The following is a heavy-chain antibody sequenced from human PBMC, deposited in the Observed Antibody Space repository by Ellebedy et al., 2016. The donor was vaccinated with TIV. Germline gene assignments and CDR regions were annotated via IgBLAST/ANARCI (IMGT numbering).Heavy chain of an antibody. V-gene: IGHV1-2*02. CDR2: INPNSGGT. Sequence: AASVKVSCKASGYTFTGYYMHWVRQAPRQGLEWMGWINPNSGGTNYAQKFQGRVTMTRDTSISTAYMELSRLRSDDTAVYYCARGEDVVVPAAILHDPWGQGTLVTVSS. CDR3: ARGEDVVVPAAILHDP. J-gene: IGHJ5*02. CDR1: GYTFTGYY. D-gene: IGHD2-2*01.